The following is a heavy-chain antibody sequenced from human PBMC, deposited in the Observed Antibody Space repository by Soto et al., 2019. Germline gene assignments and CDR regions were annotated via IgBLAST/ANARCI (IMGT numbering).Heavy chain of an antibody. V-gene: IGHV3-23*01. CDR1: GFTFSSYA. D-gene: IGHD3-10*01. J-gene: IGHJ4*02. CDR3: HSPIVRFGELGTVDY. Sequence: PGGSLRLSCAASGFTFSSYAMSWVRQAPGKGLEWVSAISGSGGSTYYADSVKGRFTISRDNSKNTLYLQMNSLRAEDTAVYYCHSPIVRFGELGTVDYWGQGTLVTVSS. CDR2: ISGSGGST.